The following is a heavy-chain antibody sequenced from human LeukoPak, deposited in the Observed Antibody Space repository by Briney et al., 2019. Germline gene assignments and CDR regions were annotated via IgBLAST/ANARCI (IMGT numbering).Heavy chain of an antibody. D-gene: IGHD4-23*01. V-gene: IGHV4-34*01. Sequence: SVTLSLTCAVYGGSFSGYYWSWIRQPPGKGLEWIGEINHSGSTNYNPSLKSRVTISVDTSKNQFSLKLSSVTAADTAVYYCARGGYGGNYFDYWGQGTLVTVSS. J-gene: IGHJ4*02. CDR3: ARGGYGGNYFDY. CDR2: INHSGST. CDR1: GGSFSGYY.